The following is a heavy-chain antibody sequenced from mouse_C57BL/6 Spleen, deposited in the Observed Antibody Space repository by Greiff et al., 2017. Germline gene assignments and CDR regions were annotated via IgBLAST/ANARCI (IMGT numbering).Heavy chain of an antibody. CDR3: TLYYYGSSSYYAMDY. D-gene: IGHD1-1*01. V-gene: IGHV1-58*01. J-gene: IGHJ4*01. Sequence: VQLKESGAELVRPGSSVKMSCKTSGYTFTSYGINWVKQRPGQGLEWIGYIYIGNGYTEYNEKFKGKATLTSDTSSSTAYMQLSSLTSEDSAIYFCTLYYYGSSSYYAMDYWGQGTSVTVSS. CDR1: GYTFTSYG. CDR2: IYIGNGYT.